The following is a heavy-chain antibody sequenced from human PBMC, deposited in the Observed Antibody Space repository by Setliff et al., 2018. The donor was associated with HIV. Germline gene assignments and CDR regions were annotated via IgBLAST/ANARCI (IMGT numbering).Heavy chain of an antibody. Sequence: GGSLRLSCAASGFAFSDFSMSWVRQAPGKGLEWVAKIKNDGSEKYYVDSVEGRFTISRDNAKNSLYLEMNSLTVEDTALYYCARDWPSSTAAGDCWGQGTLVTSPQ. CDR2: IKNDGSEK. V-gene: IGHV3-7*01. CDR3: ARDWPSSTAAGDC. D-gene: IGHD6-25*01. CDR1: GFAFSDFS. J-gene: IGHJ4*02.